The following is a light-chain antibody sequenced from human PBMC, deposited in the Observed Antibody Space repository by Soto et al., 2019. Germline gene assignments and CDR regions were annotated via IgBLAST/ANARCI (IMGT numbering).Light chain of an antibody. V-gene: IGKV1-5*01. Sequence: DIPMTQSPSTLSASVGDRVTINCRASKSISSWLAWYQQKPGKTPKLLIYDASSFESGVASSFNGSVSGTEVTLTIGSVQPYDFAAYYCQHYNSYPGTFGQGTKVEIK. CDR1: KSISSW. CDR3: QHYNSYPGT. J-gene: IGKJ2*01. CDR2: DAS.